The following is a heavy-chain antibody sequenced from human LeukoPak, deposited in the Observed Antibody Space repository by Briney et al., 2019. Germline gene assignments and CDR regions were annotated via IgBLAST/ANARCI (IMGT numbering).Heavy chain of an antibody. CDR1: GGSISSYY. D-gene: IGHD3-3*01. CDR2: IYTSGST. Sequence: SETLSLTCTVSGGSISSYYWSWIRQPAGKGLVWIGRIYTSGSTNYNPSLKSRVTMSVDTSKNQFSLKLSSVTAADTAVYYCARAYDFWSGYQSWFDPWGQGTLVTVSS. V-gene: IGHV4-4*07. CDR3: ARAYDFWSGYQSWFDP. J-gene: IGHJ5*02.